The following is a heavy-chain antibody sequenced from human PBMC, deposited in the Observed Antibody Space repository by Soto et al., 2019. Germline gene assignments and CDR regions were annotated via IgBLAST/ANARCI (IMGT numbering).Heavy chain of an antibody. D-gene: IGHD2-2*01. J-gene: IGHJ4*02. CDR3: ARGEVLPAASLDY. CDR2: IHYSGST. Sequence: SETLSLTCTVSGGSISSGGYYWSWIRQRPGKGLEWIGGIHYSGSTFYNPSLKSRVTISVDTSENQFSLKLSSMTAADTAVYYCARGEVLPAASLDYWGQGTLVTVSS. CDR1: GGSISSGGYY. V-gene: IGHV4-31*03.